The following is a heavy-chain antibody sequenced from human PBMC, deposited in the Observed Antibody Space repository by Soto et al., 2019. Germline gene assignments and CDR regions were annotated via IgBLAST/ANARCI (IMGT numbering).Heavy chain of an antibody. CDR1: GFTFSSYS. J-gene: IGHJ6*03. CDR2: ISSSSSYI. Sequence: GSLRLSCAASGFTFSSYSMNWVRQAPGKGLEWVSSISSSSSYIYYADSVKGRFTISRDNAKNSLYLQMNSLRAEDTAVYYCARDPDSSGWYDYYYYMDVWGKGTTVTVSS. CDR3: ARDPDSSGWYDYYYYMDV. D-gene: IGHD6-19*01. V-gene: IGHV3-21*01.